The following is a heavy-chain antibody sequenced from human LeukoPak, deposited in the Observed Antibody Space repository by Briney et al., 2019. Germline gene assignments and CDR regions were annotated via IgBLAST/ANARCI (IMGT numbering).Heavy chain of an antibody. CDR3: ARRDACSGGSCQYNWFDP. CDR1: GYSFTSYR. Sequence: GESLKISCKGSGYSFTSYRIGWVRQMPGKGLEWMGIIYPGDSDTRYSPSFQGQVTISADKSISTAYLQWSSLKASDTAMYYCARRDACSGGSCQYNWFDPWGQGTLVTVSS. CDR2: IYPGDSDT. V-gene: IGHV5-51*01. D-gene: IGHD2-15*01. J-gene: IGHJ5*02.